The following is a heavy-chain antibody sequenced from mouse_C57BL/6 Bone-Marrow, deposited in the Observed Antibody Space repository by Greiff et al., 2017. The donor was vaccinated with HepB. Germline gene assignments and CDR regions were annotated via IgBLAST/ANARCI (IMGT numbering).Heavy chain of an antibody. CDR1: GYSITSGYY. CDR3: ASGDGSSYDY. CDR2: ISYDGSN. Sequence: EVQVVESGPGLVKPSQSLSLTCSVTGYSITSGYYWNWIRQFPGNKLEWMGYISYDGSNNYNPSLKNRISITRDTSKNQFFLKLNSVTTEDTATYYWASGDGSSYDYWGQGTTLTVSS. V-gene: IGHV3-6*01. D-gene: IGHD1-1*01. J-gene: IGHJ2*01.